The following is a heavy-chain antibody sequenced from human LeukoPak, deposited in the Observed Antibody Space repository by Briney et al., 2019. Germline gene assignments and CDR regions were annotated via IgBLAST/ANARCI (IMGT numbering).Heavy chain of an antibody. Sequence: SETLSLSCAVYGGSFSAYYWSWIRQPPGKGLEWIGYNYYSGSTNYNPSLKSRVTISVDTSKNQFSLKLSSVTAADTAVYYCARDTLLGSEYYYYMDVWGKGTTVTVSS. D-gene: IGHD3-22*01. J-gene: IGHJ6*03. CDR1: GGSFSAYY. CDR2: NYYSGST. CDR3: ARDTLLGSEYYYYMDV. V-gene: IGHV4-59*01.